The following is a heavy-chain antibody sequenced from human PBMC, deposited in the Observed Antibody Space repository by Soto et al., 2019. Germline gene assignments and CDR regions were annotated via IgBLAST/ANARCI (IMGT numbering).Heavy chain of an antibody. CDR3: HLEVYANYYFDY. D-gene: IGHD2-8*02. J-gene: IGHJ4*02. CDR1: AASIINERYY. Sequence: SQTLPLTYTVSAASIINERYYWIWIRQHPGKGLEWIGYIYYSGSTYYNPSLKSRVTISVDTSKNHFSLNLSSVTAADTAVYYCHLEVYANYYFDYRGQGTLVTVS. CDR2: IYYSGST. V-gene: IGHV4-31*03.